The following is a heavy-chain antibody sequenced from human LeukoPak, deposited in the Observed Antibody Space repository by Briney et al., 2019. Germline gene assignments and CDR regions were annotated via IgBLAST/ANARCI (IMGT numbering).Heavy chain of an antibody. Sequence: SETLSLTCTVSGGSISSYYWSWIRQPPGKGLEWIGYIYYSGSTNCNPSLKSRVIISVGTSQNQFSLNLTSVTAADTAVYYCARYGSATIARFDYWGQGTLVTVSS. V-gene: IGHV4-59*08. D-gene: IGHD5-24*01. CDR1: GGSISSYY. CDR2: IYYSGST. J-gene: IGHJ4*02. CDR3: ARYGSATIARFDY.